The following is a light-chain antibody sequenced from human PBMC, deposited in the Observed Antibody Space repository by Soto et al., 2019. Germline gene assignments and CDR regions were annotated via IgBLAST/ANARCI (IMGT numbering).Light chain of an antibody. V-gene: IGKV3-20*01. CDR1: QSVSSN. CDR2: GAS. Sequence: EIVMTQSPDTLSVSPGERATLSCRASQSVSSNLSWYQQKPGQAPRLLIYGASSRATGIPDRFSGSGSGTDFTLTISRLEPEDFAVYYCQQYRDSRTFGQGTKVDI. J-gene: IGKJ1*01. CDR3: QQYRDSRT.